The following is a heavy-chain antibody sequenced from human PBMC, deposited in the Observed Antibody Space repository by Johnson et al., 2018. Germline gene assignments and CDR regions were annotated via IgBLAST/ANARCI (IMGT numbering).Heavy chain of an antibody. D-gene: IGHD5-24*01. Sequence: QDRLGQAGAEVKEPGSSVKVSCKASGGSFSNYAINWVRQAPGQGLEWLGGVIPIFDTTNYAQKFPGRVTIAADESTTTAYMALSSLQSEDTAVYYCARLGVGWGEMATIPAFDIWGQGTLVTVSS. CDR1: GGSFSNYA. CDR3: ARLGVGWGEMATIPAFDI. J-gene: IGHJ3*02. V-gene: IGHV1-69*12. CDR2: VIPIFDTT.